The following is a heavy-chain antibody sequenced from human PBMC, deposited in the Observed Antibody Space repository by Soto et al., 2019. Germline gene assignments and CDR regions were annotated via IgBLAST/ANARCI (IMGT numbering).Heavy chain of an antibody. J-gene: IGHJ4*02. V-gene: IGHV3-9*01. Sequence: EVQLVESGGGLVQPGRSLRLSCAASGFTFDDYAMHCVRQAPGKGLEWVSGISWNSGSIGYADSVKGRFTISRDNAKNSLYLQMNSLRAEDTAFYYCAKWYYYDTSGHIDYWGQGSLVTVSS. D-gene: IGHD3-22*01. CDR3: AKWYYYDTSGHIDY. CDR1: GFTFDDYA. CDR2: ISWNSGSI.